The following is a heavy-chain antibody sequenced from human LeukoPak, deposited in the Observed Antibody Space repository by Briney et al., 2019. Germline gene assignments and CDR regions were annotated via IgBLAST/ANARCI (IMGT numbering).Heavy chain of an antibody. D-gene: IGHD3-22*01. Sequence: SETLSLTCTVSGGSISSYYWSWIRQPPGQGLEWIGYIYYSGSTNYNPSLKSRVTISADTSKNQFSLKLSSVTAADTAVYYCARALYYYDSSGYYYYYYGMDVWGQGTTVTVSS. CDR3: ARALYYYDSSGYYYYYYGMDV. J-gene: IGHJ6*02. CDR1: GGSISSYY. CDR2: IYYSGST. V-gene: IGHV4-59*01.